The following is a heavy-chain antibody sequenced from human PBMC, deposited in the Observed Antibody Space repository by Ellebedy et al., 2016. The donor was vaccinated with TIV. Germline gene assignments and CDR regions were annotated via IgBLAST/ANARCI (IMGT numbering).Heavy chain of an antibody. V-gene: IGHV1-24*01. D-gene: IGHD3-10*01. J-gene: IGHJ6*02. Sequence: AASVKVSCKVSGYTLTELSMHWARQPPGKGLEWMGGFDPEDGETIYAQNFQGRVTMTEDTSTDTAYMELSSLRSEDTALYYCATHALLRPMVRGVLDGVDVWGQGTTVTVSS. CDR3: ATHALLRPMVRGVLDGVDV. CDR2: FDPEDGET. CDR1: GYTLTELS.